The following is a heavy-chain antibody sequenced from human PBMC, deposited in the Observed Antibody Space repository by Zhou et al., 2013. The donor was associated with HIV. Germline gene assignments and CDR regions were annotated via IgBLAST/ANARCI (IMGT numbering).Heavy chain of an antibody. V-gene: IGHV1-69*05. CDR1: GGTFSRHA. J-gene: IGHJ3*02. Sequence: QVQLVQSGAEVKKPGSSVKVSCKASGGTFSRHAISWVRQAPGQGLEWMGGIVPIFGTANYAHKFQGRVTITTDESTNTAYLELSSLRSEDTAVYYCAIPRVAPAHDAFDIWGQGTMVTVSS. CDR2: IVPIFGTA. CDR3: AIPRVAPAHDAFDI. D-gene: IGHD2-2*01.